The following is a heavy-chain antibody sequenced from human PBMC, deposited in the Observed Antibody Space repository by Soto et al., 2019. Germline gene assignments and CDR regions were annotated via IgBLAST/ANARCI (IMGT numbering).Heavy chain of an antibody. J-gene: IGHJ3*02. D-gene: IGHD3-10*01. CDR3: ARDSRSSGKGAFGS. V-gene: IGHV3-30*03. CDR1: GFTFNNYA. Sequence: QAQLVESGGGVVQPGRSLRLSCAASGFTFNNYAMHWVRQAPGKGLERVAVISNDGSHEYCPDSVKGRFTISRDNSKNTLYGERNSLRAEDTAVYHCARDSRSSGKGAFGSWGQGTMVAVSS. CDR2: ISNDGSHE.